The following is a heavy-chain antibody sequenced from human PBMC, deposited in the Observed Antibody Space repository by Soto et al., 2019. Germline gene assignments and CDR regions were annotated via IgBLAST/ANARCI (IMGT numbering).Heavy chain of an antibody. CDR3: ARVSRGAYSGYEPFDY. J-gene: IGHJ4*02. V-gene: IGHV1-3*01. CDR1: GYTFTSYA. D-gene: IGHD5-12*01. Sequence: ASVKVSCKASGYTFTSYAMHWVRQAPGQRLEWMGWINAGNGNTKYSQKFPGRVTITRDTSASTAYMELSSLRSEDTAVYYCARVSRGAYSGYEPFDYWGQGTLVTVSS. CDR2: INAGNGNT.